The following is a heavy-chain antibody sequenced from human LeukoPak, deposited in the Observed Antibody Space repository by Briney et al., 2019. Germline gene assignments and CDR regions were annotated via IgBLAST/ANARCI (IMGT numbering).Heavy chain of an antibody. CDR3: TRDRLLRISTNYG. V-gene: IGHV3-49*03. J-gene: IGHJ4*02. CDR1: GFTFDDYA. CDR2: IRGKAYGGTT. Sequence: GGSLRLSCAASGFTFDDYAMSWFRQAPGKGLEWVGFIRGKAYGGTTEYAASVKGRFTISRDDSKSIAYLQMNSLKTEDTAVYYCTRDRLLRISTNYGWGQGTLVTVSS. D-gene: IGHD4-17*01.